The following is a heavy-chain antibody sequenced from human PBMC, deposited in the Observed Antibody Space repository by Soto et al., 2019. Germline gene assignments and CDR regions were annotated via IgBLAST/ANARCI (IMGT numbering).Heavy chain of an antibody. CDR3: ARDQGTYTNYIFY. Sequence: GGSLRLSCAASGFTFSDFWMTWVRQSPGKGLEWVANIKHDGTVQYYVDSVKGRFTVSRDNAKNSLFLQMSSLRADDTAVYYCARDQGTYTNYIFYWGLGTLVTVSS. J-gene: IGHJ4*02. CDR2: IKHDGTVQ. V-gene: IGHV3-7*01. D-gene: IGHD4-4*01. CDR1: GFTFSDFW.